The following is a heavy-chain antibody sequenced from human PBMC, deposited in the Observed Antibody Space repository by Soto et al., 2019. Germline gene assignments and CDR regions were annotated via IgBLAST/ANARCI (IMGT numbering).Heavy chain of an antibody. CDR3: ASDRCSGGRCYSRWFDP. CDR2: ISAYNGNT. J-gene: IGHJ5*02. D-gene: IGHD2-15*01. V-gene: IGHV1-18*04. CDR1: GYTFTSYG. Sequence: ASVKVSCKASGYTFTSYGISWVRQAPGQGLEWMGWISAYNGNTNYAQKLQGRVTMTTDTSTSTAYMELRSLRSDDTAVYYCASDRCSGGRCYSRWFDPWGQGTLVTVSS.